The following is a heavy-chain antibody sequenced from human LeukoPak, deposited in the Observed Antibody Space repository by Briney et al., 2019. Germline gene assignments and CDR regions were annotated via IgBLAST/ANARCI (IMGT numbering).Heavy chain of an antibody. CDR2: ISYDGSNK. D-gene: IGHD3-10*01. Sequence: PGGSLRLSCAASGFTFSSYAMYWVRQAPGKGLEWVAVISYDGSNKYYADSVKGRFTISRDNSKNTLYLQMNSLRAEDTAVYYCARSKAVLWFGESLFDYWGQGTLVTVSS. CDR3: ARSKAVLWFGESLFDY. J-gene: IGHJ4*02. V-gene: IGHV3-30-3*01. CDR1: GFTFSSYA.